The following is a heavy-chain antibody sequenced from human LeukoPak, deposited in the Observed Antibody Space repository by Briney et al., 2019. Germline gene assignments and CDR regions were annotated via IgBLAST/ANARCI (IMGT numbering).Heavy chain of an antibody. J-gene: IGHJ3*02. D-gene: IGHD6-6*01. V-gene: IGHV1-46*01. Sequence: ASVKVSCKASGYIFTSYYMHWVRQAPGQGLEWMGIINPSGGSTSYAQKFQGRVTLTRDTSTSTVYMELSSLRSEDTAVYYCARDYYSRQLVPNAFDIWGQGTMVTVSS. CDR3: ARDYYSRQLVPNAFDI. CDR2: INPSGGST. CDR1: GYIFTSYY.